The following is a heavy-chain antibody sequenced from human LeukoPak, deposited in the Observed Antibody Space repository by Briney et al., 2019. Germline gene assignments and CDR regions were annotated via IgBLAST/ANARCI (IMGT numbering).Heavy chain of an antibody. CDR3: ARSSRAFDI. Sequence: PSETLSFTCAVYGGSFSGYYWSWIRQPPGKGLEWIGEINHSGSTNYNPSLKSRVTISVDTSKNQFSLKLSPVTAADTAVYYCARSSRAFDIWGQGTMVTVSS. CDR1: GGSFSGYY. V-gene: IGHV4-34*01. CDR2: INHSGST. J-gene: IGHJ3*02. D-gene: IGHD6-6*01.